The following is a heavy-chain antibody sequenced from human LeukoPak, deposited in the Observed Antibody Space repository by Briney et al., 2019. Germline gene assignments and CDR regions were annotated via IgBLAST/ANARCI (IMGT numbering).Heavy chain of an antibody. CDR2: IYSSGST. CDR3: ARDRSSGYGIDY. D-gene: IGHD3-22*01. J-gene: IGHJ4*02. CDR1: GFTVSSNY. V-gene: IGHV3-53*01. Sequence: GGSLRLSCAASGFTVSSNYMSWVRQAPGKGLEWVSVIYSSGSTDYADSVQGRFTISRDNSKNTLYLQMNSLRAEDTAVYYCARDRSSGYGIDYWGQGTLVSVSS.